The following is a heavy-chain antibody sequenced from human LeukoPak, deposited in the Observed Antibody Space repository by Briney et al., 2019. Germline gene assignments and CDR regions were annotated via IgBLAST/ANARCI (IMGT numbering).Heavy chain of an antibody. D-gene: IGHD5-18*01. J-gene: IGHJ4*02. Sequence: PGGSLRLSCEASGFTFSRYGMSWVRQAPGKGLEWVSAIRGSGGSTYYADSVKGRFTTSRDNSKNTLYLQMNSLRAEDTAVYYCARGPRWIRLWFFDYWGQGTLVTVSS. CDR1: GFTFSRYG. CDR2: IRGSGGST. CDR3: ARGPRWIRLWFFDY. V-gene: IGHV3-23*01.